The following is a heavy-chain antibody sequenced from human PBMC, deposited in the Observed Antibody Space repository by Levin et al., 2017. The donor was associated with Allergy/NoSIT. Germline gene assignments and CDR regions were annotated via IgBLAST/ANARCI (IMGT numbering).Heavy chain of an antibody. V-gene: IGHV3-7*01. CDR3: RLRWYSRGADY. D-gene: IGHD4-23*01. J-gene: IGHJ4*02. CDR1: GFIFGSHW. CDR2: INPDGSQK. Sequence: GGSLRLSCAASGFIFGSHWMSWVRQAPGKGLEWVANINPDGSQKYYVDSLKGRFTISRDNAGNSLYLQLNGLRAEDTAVYYCRLRWYSRGADYWGQGTLVTVSS.